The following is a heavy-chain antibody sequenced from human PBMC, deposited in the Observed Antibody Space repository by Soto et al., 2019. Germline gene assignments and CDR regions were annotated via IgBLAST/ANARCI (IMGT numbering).Heavy chain of an antibody. CDR3: ARGAGSYYMFDY. D-gene: IGHD3-10*01. J-gene: IGHJ4*02. V-gene: IGHV4-30-4*01. CDR1: GGSISSGDYY. CDR2: IYYSGST. Sequence: ASETLSLTCTVSGGSISSGDYYWSWIRQPPGKGLEWIGYIYYSGSTYYNPSLKSRVTISVDTSKNQFSLKLSSVTAADTAVYYCARGAGSYYMFDYWGQGTLVTVSS.